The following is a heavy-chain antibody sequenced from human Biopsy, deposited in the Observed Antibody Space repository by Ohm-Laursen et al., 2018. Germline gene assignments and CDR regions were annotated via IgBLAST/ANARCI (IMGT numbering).Heavy chain of an antibody. Sequence: ASVKVSCKASGYNFNSYGISWVRQAPGQGLEWMGRISGYNGNTLYAQKFQHRVTMTTDTSTSTAYMELRSLASDDTAVYYCARISITRLLDYWGQGTLVTVSS. CDR3: ARISITRLLDY. D-gene: IGHD3-3*01. J-gene: IGHJ4*02. V-gene: IGHV1-18*01. CDR2: ISGYNGNT. CDR1: GYNFNSYG.